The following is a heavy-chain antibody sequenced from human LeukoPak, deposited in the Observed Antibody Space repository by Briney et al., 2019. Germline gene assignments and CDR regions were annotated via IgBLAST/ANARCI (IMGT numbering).Heavy chain of an antibody. Sequence: ASVKVSCKASGYTFTGFYIHWVGQATGQGLEWVGWTNPNSGGTNYEQQLQGRVTMTRDTSITTAYMDLTSLRSDDTAVYFCARGGMSANPNPYYFDYWGLGTLVTVSS. J-gene: IGHJ4*02. CDR1: GYTFTGFY. CDR3: ARGGMSANPNPYYFDY. D-gene: IGHD6-13*01. CDR2: TNPNSGGT. V-gene: IGHV1-2*02.